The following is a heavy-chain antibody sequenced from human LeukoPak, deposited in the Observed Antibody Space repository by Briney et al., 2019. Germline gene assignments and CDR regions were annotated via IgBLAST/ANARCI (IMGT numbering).Heavy chain of an antibody. J-gene: IGHJ3*02. CDR1: GHTFTSYD. D-gene: IGHD3-10*01. Sequence: ASVKVSCKASGHTFTSYDINWVRQAPGQGLEWMGWMNPNSGNTGYAQKFQGRVTMTRNTSISTAYMELSSLRSEDTAVYYCAREAGPGILWFRELSRRRDAFDIWGQGTMVTVSS. CDR3: AREAGPGILWFRELSRRRDAFDI. V-gene: IGHV1-8*01. CDR2: MNPNSGNT.